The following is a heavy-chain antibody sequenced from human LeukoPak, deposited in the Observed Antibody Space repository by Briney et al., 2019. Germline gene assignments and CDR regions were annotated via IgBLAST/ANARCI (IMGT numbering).Heavy chain of an antibody. CDR1: GFTFSSYA. V-gene: IGHV3-9*01. Sequence: GGSLRLSCAASGFTFSSYAMHWVRQAPGKGLEWVSGISWNSGSIGYADSVKGRFTISRDNAKNSLYLQMNSLRAEDTALYYCAKDRDYYDSSGYFDYWGQGTLVTVSS. CDR2: ISWNSGSI. D-gene: IGHD3-22*01. CDR3: AKDRDYYDSSGYFDY. J-gene: IGHJ4*02.